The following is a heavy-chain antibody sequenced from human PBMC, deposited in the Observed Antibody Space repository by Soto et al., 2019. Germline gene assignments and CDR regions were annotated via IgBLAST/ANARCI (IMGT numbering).Heavy chain of an antibody. V-gene: IGHV4-31*03. D-gene: IGHD4-4*01. CDR1: GGSISSGGYY. CDR2: ISHSGST. J-gene: IGHJ4*02. Sequence: SETLSLTCNVPGGSISSGGYYWSWIRQHPGKGLEWIGYISHSGSTYYNPSVRSRLTISVDTSKNQFSLKLSSVTAADTAVYYCARALSDYTPDYWGQGTLVTVSS. CDR3: ARALSDYTPDY.